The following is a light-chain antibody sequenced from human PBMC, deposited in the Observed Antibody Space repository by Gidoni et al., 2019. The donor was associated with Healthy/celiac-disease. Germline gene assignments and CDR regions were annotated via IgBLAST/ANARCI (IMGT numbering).Light chain of an antibody. J-gene: IGKJ4*01. V-gene: IGKV3-15*01. Sequence: EIVMTQSPATLSVSPGERATLSCRASQSVSSNLAWYQQKPGQAPRHLINDSSTSATGIPARFSGSGAGTEFTLTISSLQSEDFAVYYCQQYNNWPPLTFGEGTKVEIK. CDR2: DSS. CDR1: QSVSSN. CDR3: QQYNNWPPLT.